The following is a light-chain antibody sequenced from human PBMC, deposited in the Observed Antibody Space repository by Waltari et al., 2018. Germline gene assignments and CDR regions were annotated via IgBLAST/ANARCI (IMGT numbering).Light chain of an antibody. CDR3: QQYDTWPRT. CDR2: GAS. V-gene: IGKV3-15*01. Sequence: EIVMTQSPATLSVSPGERATLSCRASQSISSNLAWYQQKPGQAPRLLIYGASTRATGIPARFSGSGSGTEFTLTISSLQSEEFAFYYCQQYDTWPRTFGQGTKLEIK. J-gene: IGKJ2*02. CDR1: QSISSN.